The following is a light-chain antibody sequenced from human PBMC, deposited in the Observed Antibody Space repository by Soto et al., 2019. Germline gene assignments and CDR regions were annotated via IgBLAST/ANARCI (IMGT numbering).Light chain of an antibody. J-gene: IGKJ1*01. Sequence: DIQMTQSPSSLSASVGDRVTITCRASQNIVGYLNWYQQKPGKAPKLLLYAASSLQTGVPSRFSGSGSGTDFTLTISSLQPEDFATYYCQQSYRTAWTFGQGTKVDIK. V-gene: IGKV1-39*01. CDR2: AAS. CDR1: QNIVGY. CDR3: QQSYRTAWT.